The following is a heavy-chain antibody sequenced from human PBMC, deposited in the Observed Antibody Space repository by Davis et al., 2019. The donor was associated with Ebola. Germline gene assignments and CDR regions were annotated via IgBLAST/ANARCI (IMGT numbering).Heavy chain of an antibody. Sequence: GGSLRLSCVVSGFNFRPYAMHWVRQAPGKGLEWVAFIRYDASIEYYADSVKGRFTISRDRSKNTLYLQMSSLRAEGTAVYYCAKGIYCSSTTCYFDYWGLGTLVTVSS. J-gene: IGHJ4*02. V-gene: IGHV3-30*02. CDR3: AKGIYCSSTTCYFDY. CDR2: IRYDASIE. CDR1: GFNFRPYA. D-gene: IGHD2-2*01.